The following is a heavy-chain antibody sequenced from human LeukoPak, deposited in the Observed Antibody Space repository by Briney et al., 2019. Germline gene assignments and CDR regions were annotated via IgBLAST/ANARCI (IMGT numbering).Heavy chain of an antibody. CDR3: ARDVSYGWYYFDY. Sequence: GGSLRLSCTASGFTFGDYAMSWFRQAPGKGLEWVSVIYSGGSTYYADSVKGRFTISRDNSKNTLYLQMNSLRAEDTAVYYCARDVSYGWYYFDYWGQGTLVTVSS. CDR2: IYSGGST. J-gene: IGHJ4*02. D-gene: IGHD5-18*01. CDR1: GFTFGDYA. V-gene: IGHV3-53*01.